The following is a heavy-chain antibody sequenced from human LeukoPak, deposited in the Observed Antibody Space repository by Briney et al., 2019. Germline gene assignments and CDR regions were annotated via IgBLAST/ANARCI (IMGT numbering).Heavy chain of an antibody. CDR1: EFTLSDYY. J-gene: IGHJ6*03. CDR2: ISYSGDTI. CDR3: ARAQWTAFDYYYYMDV. V-gene: IGHV3-11*04. D-gene: IGHD3/OR15-3a*01. Sequence: GGSLRLSCAASEFTLSDYYMSWIRQAPGKGLEWVSYISYSGDTIYYADSVKGRFTVSRDNAKDSLYLQMNGLRAEDTAIYYCARAQWTAFDYYYYMDVWGKGTTVTVSS.